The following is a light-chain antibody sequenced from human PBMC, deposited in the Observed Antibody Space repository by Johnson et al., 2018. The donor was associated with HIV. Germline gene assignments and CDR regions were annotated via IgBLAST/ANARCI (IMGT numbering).Light chain of an antibody. Sequence: QSVLTQPPSVSAAPGQKVTISCSGSSSNIGNNYVSWYQQLPGTAPKLLIYDNNKRPSGIPDRFSGSKSGTSATLGITGLQTGDEADYYCGTWDSSLTLYVFGSGTTITVL. CDR3: GTWDSSLTLYV. CDR2: DNN. J-gene: IGLJ1*01. V-gene: IGLV1-51*01. CDR1: SSNIGNNY.